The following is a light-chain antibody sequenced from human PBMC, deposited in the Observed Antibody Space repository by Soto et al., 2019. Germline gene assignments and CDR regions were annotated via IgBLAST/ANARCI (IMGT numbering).Light chain of an antibody. CDR1: QTINTY. J-gene: IGKJ1*01. CDR2: DAS. CDR3: QQSRIKRT. V-gene: IGKV1-39*01. Sequence: DIQMTQSPSSLSASVGDRVTIACRASQTINTYLNWYQQKPGKAPKLLIYDASSLQSGVPSRFSGSGSGTDFTLTISSLQPEDFATYYCQQSRIKRTFGQGTKVEIK.